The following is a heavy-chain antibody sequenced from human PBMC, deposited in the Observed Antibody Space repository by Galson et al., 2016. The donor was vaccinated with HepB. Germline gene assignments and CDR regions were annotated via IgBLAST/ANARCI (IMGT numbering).Heavy chain of an antibody. J-gene: IGHJ6*02. CDR1: GFTFSSYA. V-gene: IGHV3-23*01. Sequence: SLRLSCAASGFTFSSYAMSWVRQAPGKGLEWVSVISAASNTYYTDSVKGRFTISRDNSKTTLYLEMNSLRVEDTAVYFCANYLGYGYCYSGRPGADMDVWGQGTTVTVSS. CDR2: ISAASNT. D-gene: IGHD5-18*01. CDR3: ANYLGYGYCYSGRPGADMDV.